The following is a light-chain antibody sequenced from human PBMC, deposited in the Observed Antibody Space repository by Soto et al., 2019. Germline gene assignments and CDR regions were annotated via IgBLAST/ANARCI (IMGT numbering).Light chain of an antibody. Sequence: QSALTQPASVSGSPGQSITLSCTGTSSDVGGFNYVSWYQQHPGKAPKLIIYEVSNRPSGVSNRFSASKSGNTASLTSSGLQAGDEADYYCSSYTGSSTLVVFGGGTKLTVL. V-gene: IGLV2-14*01. CDR3: SSYTGSSTLVV. CDR1: SSDVGGFNY. J-gene: IGLJ2*01. CDR2: EVS.